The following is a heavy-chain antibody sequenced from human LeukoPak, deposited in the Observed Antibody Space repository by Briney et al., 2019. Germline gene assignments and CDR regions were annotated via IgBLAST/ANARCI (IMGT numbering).Heavy chain of an antibody. CDR3: ARGPVSPKDYYYYYGMDV. D-gene: IGHD2-8*01. CDR2: IYHSGST. J-gene: IGHJ6*02. Sequence: SETLSLTCAVFGGPILNGGYSWSSNRQPRGKGLEWIAYIYHSGSTYYNPSLKSRVTISVDRSKNQLSLKLSSVTAADTAVYYCARGPVSPKDYYYYYGMDVWGQGTTVTVSS. CDR1: GGPILNGGYS. V-gene: IGHV4-30-2*01.